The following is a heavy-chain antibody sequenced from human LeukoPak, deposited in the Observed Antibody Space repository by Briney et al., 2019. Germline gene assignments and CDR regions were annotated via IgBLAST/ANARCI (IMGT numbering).Heavy chain of an antibody. J-gene: IGHJ4*02. CDR1: GYTFTSYG. CDR3: ARYESVLALDY. Sequence: GASVKVSCKASGYTFTSYGISWVRQAPGKGLKWMGWISAYNGNTNYAQKLQGRVTMTTDTSTSTAYMELRSLRSGDTAVYYCARYESVLALDYWGQGTLVTVSS. D-gene: IGHD3-22*01. CDR2: ISAYNGNT. V-gene: IGHV1-18*01.